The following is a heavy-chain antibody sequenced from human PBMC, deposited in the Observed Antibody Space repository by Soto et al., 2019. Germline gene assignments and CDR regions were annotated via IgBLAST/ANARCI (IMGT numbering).Heavy chain of an antibody. D-gene: IGHD2-2*01. CDR1: GFTFSSYG. CDR3: ARQGCSSNRCYYYYYYGMDV. CDR2: IWYDGSNK. J-gene: IGHJ6*02. V-gene: IGHV3-33*01. Sequence: QVQLVESGGGVVQPGRSLRLSCAASGFTFSSYGMHWVRQAPGKGLEWVAVIWYDGSNKYYADSVKGRFTISRDNSKNTLHLKTNSLRAEDTAVYYCARQGCSSNRCYYYYYYGMDVWGQGTTVTVSS.